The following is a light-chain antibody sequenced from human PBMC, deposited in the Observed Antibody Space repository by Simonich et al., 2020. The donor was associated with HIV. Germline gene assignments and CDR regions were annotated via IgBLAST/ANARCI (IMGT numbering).Light chain of an antibody. CDR1: QSISSY. J-gene: IGKJ1*01. V-gene: IGKV1-39*01. Sequence: DIQMTQSPSSLSASVGDRVTITCRASQSISSYLNWYQQKPGKAPKLLIYAASSLQSGVPSRFSGSGSGTEFTLTISSLQPDDFATYYCQQYNSHFPTFGQGTKVEIK. CDR2: AAS. CDR3: QQYNSHFPT.